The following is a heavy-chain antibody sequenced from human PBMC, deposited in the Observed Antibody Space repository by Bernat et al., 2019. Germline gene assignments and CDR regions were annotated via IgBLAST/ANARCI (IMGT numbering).Heavy chain of an antibody. CDR1: GGSISSSSYY. V-gene: IGHV4-39*01. CDR3: ERHSGSGSYLSGMDV. J-gene: IGHJ6*02. Sequence: QLQLQESGPGLVKPSETLSLTCTVSGGSISSSSYYWGWIRQPPGKGLEWIGSIYYSGSTYYNPSLKSGVTISVDTSKNQFSLKPRSVTAADTAVYYCERHSGSGSYLSGMDVWGQGTTVTVSS. D-gene: IGHD3-10*01. CDR2: IYYSGST.